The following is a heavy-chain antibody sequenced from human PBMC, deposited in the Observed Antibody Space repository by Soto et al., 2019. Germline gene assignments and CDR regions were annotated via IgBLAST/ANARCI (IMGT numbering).Heavy chain of an antibody. V-gene: IGHV4-30-4*01. D-gene: IGHD3-10*01. J-gene: IGHJ4*02. CDR3: ARGQYYGRSFDY. CDR1: GGSISSGDYY. CDR2: IYYSGST. Sequence: VQLQESGPGLLKPSQILSLTCTVSGGSISSGDYYWSWIRQPPGKGLEWIGYIYYSGSTYYKPSLKSRVTISIDTSKNQFSLKLSSVTAADTAVYYCARGQYYGRSFDYWGQGTLVTVSS.